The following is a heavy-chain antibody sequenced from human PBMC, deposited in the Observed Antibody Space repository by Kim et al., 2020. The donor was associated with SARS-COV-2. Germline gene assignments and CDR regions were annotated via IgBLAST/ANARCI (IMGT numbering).Heavy chain of an antibody. D-gene: IGHD3-10*01. CDR1: GFTFSSYA. Sequence: GGSLRLSCAASGFTFSSYAMHWVRQAPGKGLEWVAVISYDGSNKYYADSVKGRFTISRDNSKNTLYLQMNSLRAEDTAVYYCARDKAVRGVIHLDYWGQGTLVTVSS. J-gene: IGHJ4*02. CDR2: ISYDGSNK. V-gene: IGHV3-30-3*01. CDR3: ARDKAVRGVIHLDY.